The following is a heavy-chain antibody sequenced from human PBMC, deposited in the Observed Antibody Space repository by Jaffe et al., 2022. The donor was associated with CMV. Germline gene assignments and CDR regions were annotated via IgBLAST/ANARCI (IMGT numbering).Heavy chain of an antibody. D-gene: IGHD6-13*01. CDR3: ARRFSYASSWQWPSTQYYYSMDV. V-gene: IGHV5-51*01. CDR1: GYNFRNFW. J-gene: IGHJ6*03. CDR2: IYPGDSDT. Sequence: EVQLVQSKAEVKKPGEFLKISCKTSGYNFRNFWIGWVRQMPGKGLEWMGTIYPGDSDTRYSPSFQGQVTISADESISTAYLEWSSLKASDTAMYYCARRFSYASSWQWPSTQYYYSMDVWGEGTTVIVSS.